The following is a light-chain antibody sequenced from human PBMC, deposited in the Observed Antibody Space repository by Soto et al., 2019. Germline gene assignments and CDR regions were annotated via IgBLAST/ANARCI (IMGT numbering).Light chain of an antibody. V-gene: IGKV3-20*01. Sequence: ENVLTQSPGTLSLPPGERATLSCRASQSVTNNYLAWYQQKPGQAPRLLIYGASSRATGIPDRFSGSGSATDFTLTISRVEPEDFAMYYCQQYVAPPPYTFGQGTRLEIK. J-gene: IGKJ2*01. CDR3: QQYVAPPPYT. CDR2: GAS. CDR1: QSVTNNY.